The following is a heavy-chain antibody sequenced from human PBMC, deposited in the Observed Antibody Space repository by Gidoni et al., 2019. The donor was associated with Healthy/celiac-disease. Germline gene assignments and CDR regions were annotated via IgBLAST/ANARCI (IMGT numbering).Heavy chain of an antibody. Sequence: QLQLVQSGAEVKQPGSSVKFSCTASCGPFIPYAISWVRQAPGQGLEWMGRIIPILGIANYAQKFQGRVTITADKSTSTAYMELSSLRSEDTAVYYCARGPSEWFGEVSDSYYFDYWGQGTLVTVSS. CDR2: IIPILGIA. CDR1: CGPFIPYA. D-gene: IGHD3-10*01. J-gene: IGHJ4*02. V-gene: IGHV1-69*04. CDR3: ARGPSEWFGEVSDSYYFDY.